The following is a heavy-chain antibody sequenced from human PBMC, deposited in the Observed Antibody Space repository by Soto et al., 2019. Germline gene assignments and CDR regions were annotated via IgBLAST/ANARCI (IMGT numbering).Heavy chain of an antibody. Sequence: APVKVSCKXSGYRFETYAMTWVRQAPGQGLEWMGWISAYSVDTYSAQKFQDRLTMTKDTSTGTAYMELRSLTSDDTAVYYCARGHGAIRGALDVWGQGTTVTVSS. V-gene: IGHV1-18*01. CDR3: ARGHGAIRGALDV. CDR1: GYRFETYA. D-gene: IGHD1-26*01. CDR2: ISAYSVDT. J-gene: IGHJ6*02.